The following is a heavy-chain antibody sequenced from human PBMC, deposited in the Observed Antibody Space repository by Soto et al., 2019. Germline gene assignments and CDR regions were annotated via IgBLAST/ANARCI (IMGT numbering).Heavy chain of an antibody. D-gene: IGHD3-10*01. CDR3: ATSRGELYYYFGMDV. CDR1: GGTFSSYT. J-gene: IGHJ6*02. CDR2: IIPILGIA. V-gene: IGHV1-69*02. Sequence: SVKVSCKASGGTFSSYTISWVRQAPGQGLEWMGRIIPILGIANYAQKFQGRVTITADKSTSTAYMELSSLRSEDTAVYYCATSRGELYYYFGMDVWGQGTTVTVSS.